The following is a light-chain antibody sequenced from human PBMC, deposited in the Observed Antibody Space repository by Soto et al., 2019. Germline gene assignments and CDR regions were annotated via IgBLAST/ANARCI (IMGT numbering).Light chain of an antibody. J-gene: IGKJ4*01. Sequence: EIVLTQSPGTLSLSPGETATLSCRASQTIGSTYLAWYQQKPSQAPRLLIFGSSNRATGIPDRFSGSGSGTDFTLSISRLEPEDFAVYYCQQYASSPLLTFGGGTKVDIK. CDR3: QQYASSPLLT. CDR1: QTIGSTY. V-gene: IGKV3-20*01. CDR2: GSS.